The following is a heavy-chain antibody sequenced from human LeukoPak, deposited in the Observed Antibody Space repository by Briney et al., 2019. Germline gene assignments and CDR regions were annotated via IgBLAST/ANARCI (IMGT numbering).Heavy chain of an antibody. CDR3: VRIYPIIGYCSSTSCPASFDI. Sequence: ASETLSLTCTVSGDSVSTTIYYWGWIRQPPGRGLECIGSIYYSGSTYYNPSLKSRATILVDTSRNQFSLKLSSVTAADTAVYYCVRIYPIIGYCSSTSCPASFDIWGQGTMVTVSS. V-gene: IGHV4-39*07. CDR2: IYYSGST. D-gene: IGHD2-2*01. J-gene: IGHJ3*02. CDR1: GDSVSTTIYY.